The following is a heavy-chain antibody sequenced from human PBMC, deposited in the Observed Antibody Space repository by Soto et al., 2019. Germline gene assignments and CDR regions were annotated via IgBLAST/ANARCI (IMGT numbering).Heavy chain of an antibody. CDR1: GFTFDDYT. CDR2: ISWDGGST. J-gene: IGHJ6*02. V-gene: IGHV3-43*01. Sequence: GGSLRLSCAASGFTFDDYTMHWVRQAPGKGLEWVSLISWDGGSTYYADSVKGRFTISRDNSKNSLYLQMNSLRTEDTALYYCAKDIREVYSSLPDLYGMDVWGQGTTVTVSS. D-gene: IGHD6-13*01. CDR3: AKDIREVYSSLPDLYGMDV.